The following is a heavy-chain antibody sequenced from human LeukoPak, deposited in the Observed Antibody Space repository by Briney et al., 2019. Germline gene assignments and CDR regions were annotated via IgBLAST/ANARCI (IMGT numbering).Heavy chain of an antibody. V-gene: IGHV3-30*18. Sequence: GRSLRLSCAASGFTFSSYGMHWVRQAPGKGLEWVAAISYDGSNKYYADSVKGRFTISRDNSKNTLYLQMNSLRAEDTAVYYCAKDRDYYGSGSGPLDYWGQGTLVTVSS. CDR1: GFTFSSYG. CDR2: ISYDGSNK. D-gene: IGHD3-10*01. J-gene: IGHJ4*02. CDR3: AKDRDYYGSGSGPLDY.